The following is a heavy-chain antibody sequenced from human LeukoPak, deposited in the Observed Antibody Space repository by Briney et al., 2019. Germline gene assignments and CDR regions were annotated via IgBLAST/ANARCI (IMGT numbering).Heavy chain of an antibody. V-gene: IGHV1-2*02. Sequence: GASVKVSCKASGYTFTGHYMHWVRQAPGQGLEWMGWINPNSGGTNYAQKFQGRVTMTRDTSISTAYMELSRLRSDDTAVYYCARGGYYYDSSGYCGYWGQGTLVTVSS. J-gene: IGHJ4*02. CDR1: GYTFTGHY. CDR3: ARGGYYYDSSGYCGY. D-gene: IGHD3-22*01. CDR2: INPNSGGT.